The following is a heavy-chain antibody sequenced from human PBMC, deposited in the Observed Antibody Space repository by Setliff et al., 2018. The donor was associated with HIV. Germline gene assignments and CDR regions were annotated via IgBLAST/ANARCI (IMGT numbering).Heavy chain of an antibody. CDR2: IYYSGST. Sequence: ETLSLTCIVSGGPISSTNYYWGWIRQPPGKGLEWIGSIYYSGSTYYNPSLKSRVTISVDTSKNQFSLKLSSVTAADTAVYYCARQKRGVDAFDIWGQGTMVTVSS. CDR1: GGPISSTNYY. D-gene: IGHD3-10*01. J-gene: IGHJ3*02. CDR3: ARQKRGVDAFDI. V-gene: IGHV4-39*01.